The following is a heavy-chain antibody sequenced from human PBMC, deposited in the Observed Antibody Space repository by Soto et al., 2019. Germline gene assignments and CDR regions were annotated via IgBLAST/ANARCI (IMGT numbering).Heavy chain of an antibody. CDR2: IYYSGST. CDR1: GGSISSGGYY. Sequence: SETLSLTCTVSGGSISSGGYYWSWIRQHPGKGLEWIGYIYYSGSTYYNPSLKSRVTISVDTSKNQFSLKLSSVTAADTAVYYCASSYSGYDSDLVYWGQGTLVNVSS. CDR3: ASSYSGYDSDLVY. D-gene: IGHD5-12*01. V-gene: IGHV4-31*03. J-gene: IGHJ4*02.